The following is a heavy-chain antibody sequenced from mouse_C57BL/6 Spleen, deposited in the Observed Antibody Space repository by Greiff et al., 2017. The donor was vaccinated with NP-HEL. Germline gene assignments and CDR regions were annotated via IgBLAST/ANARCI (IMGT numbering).Heavy chain of an antibody. CDR3: ARGDGNWYFDV. CDR1: VYTFTSSW. D-gene: IGHD2-1*01. J-gene: IGHJ1*03. V-gene: IGHV1-59*01. CDR2: IDPSDSYT. Sequence: QLQLQPPGAELVRPGTSVPFSCTASVYTFTSSWMPLVKPMPGQGLEWIGVIDPSDSYTNYNQKFKGKATLTVDTSSSTAYMQLSSLTSEDSAVYYCARGDGNWYFDVWGTGTTVTVSS.